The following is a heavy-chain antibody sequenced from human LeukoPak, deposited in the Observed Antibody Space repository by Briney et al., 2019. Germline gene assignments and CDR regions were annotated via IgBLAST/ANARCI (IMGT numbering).Heavy chain of an antibody. Sequence: PSETLSLTCTVSDGSISSYYWSWIRQPPGKGLEWIGYIYHSGSTYYNPSLKSRVTISVDRSKNQFSLKLSSVTAADTAVYYCARVAAVAGHKGSNDYWGQGTLVTVSS. J-gene: IGHJ4*02. CDR1: DGSISSYY. D-gene: IGHD6-19*01. CDR2: IYHSGST. V-gene: IGHV4-59*12. CDR3: ARVAAVAGHKGSNDY.